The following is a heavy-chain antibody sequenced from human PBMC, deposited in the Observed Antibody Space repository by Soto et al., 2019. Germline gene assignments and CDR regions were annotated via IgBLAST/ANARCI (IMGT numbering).Heavy chain of an antibody. CDR2: INWNGIST. V-gene: IGHV3-20*04. CDR1: GFTFGDFA. CDR3: ARDGFQYDDGGYYEFDY. D-gene: IGHD3-22*01. Sequence: PGGSLRLSCAVSGFTFGDFAMSWVLQAPGKGLEWISGINWNGISTSYRDSVKGRFIISRDDAQNSLYLQMNSLRAEDTALYYCARDGFQYDDGGYYEFDYWGQGTMVTVSS. J-gene: IGHJ4*02.